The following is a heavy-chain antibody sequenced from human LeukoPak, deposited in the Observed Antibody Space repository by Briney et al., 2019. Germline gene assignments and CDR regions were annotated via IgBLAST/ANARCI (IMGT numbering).Heavy chain of an antibody. CDR3: ARAVYGGDFDY. CDR1: GFTFSSYW. Sequence: GGSLRLSCAASGFTFSSYWMHRVRQAPGKGLVWVSRINSDGSSTRYADSVKGRFTISRDNAKNTLYLQMNSLRAEDTAVYYCARAVYGGDFDYWGQGTLVTVSS. J-gene: IGHJ4*02. D-gene: IGHD5/OR15-5a*01. V-gene: IGHV3-74*01. CDR2: INSDGSST.